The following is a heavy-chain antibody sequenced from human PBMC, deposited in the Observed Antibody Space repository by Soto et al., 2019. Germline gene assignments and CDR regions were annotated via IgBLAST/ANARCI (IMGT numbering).Heavy chain of an antibody. V-gene: IGHV4-31*02. J-gene: IGHJ5*02. D-gene: IGHD3-16*01. Sequence: LCGGSISSGGYYWSWIRQHPGKGLEWIGYIYYSGSTYYNPSLKSRVTISVDTSKNQFSLKLSSVTAADTAVYYCARVGGINWFDPWGQGTQVTVSS. CDR1: GGSISSGGYY. CDR3: ARVGGINWFDP. CDR2: IYYSGST.